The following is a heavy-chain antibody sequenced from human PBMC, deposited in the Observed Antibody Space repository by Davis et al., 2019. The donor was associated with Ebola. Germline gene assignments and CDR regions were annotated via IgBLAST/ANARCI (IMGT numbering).Heavy chain of an antibody. D-gene: IGHD3-3*01. CDR1: GGSVGSDY. Sequence: MPSETLSLTCSVSGGSVGSDYWSWIRQSPGKGLEWIAFISNGGRTIYNPSLRGRVTISIDTSKNQFSLKLSSVTAADTAVYYCARIRFWSGYYVHYYGMDVWGKGTTVTVSS. CDR2: ISNGGRT. CDR3: ARIRFWSGYYVHYYGMDV. J-gene: IGHJ6*04. V-gene: IGHV4-59*02.